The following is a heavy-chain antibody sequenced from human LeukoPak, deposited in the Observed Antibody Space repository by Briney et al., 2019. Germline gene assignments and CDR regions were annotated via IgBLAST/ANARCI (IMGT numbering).Heavy chain of an antibody. CDR2: INPNSGGT. CDR3: ARDWTLDY. CDR1: GYTFTGYY. D-gene: IGHD3/OR15-3a*01. V-gene: IGHV1-2*02. J-gene: IGHJ4*02. Sequence: ASVKVSCKASGYTFTGYYVHWVRQAPGQGLEWMGWINPNSGGTNYAQKFQGRVTMTRDTSISTAHMELTRLRSDDTAVYYCARDWTLDYWGQGTLVPVSS.